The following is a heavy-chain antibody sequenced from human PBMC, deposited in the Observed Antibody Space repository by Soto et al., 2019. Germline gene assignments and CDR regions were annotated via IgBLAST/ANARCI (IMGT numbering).Heavy chain of an antibody. CDR2: ISGSGGST. D-gene: IGHD1-26*01. CDR1: GFTFSNAW. Sequence: PGGSLRLSCAASGFTFSNAWMSWVRQAPGKGLEWVSAISGSGGSTYYADSVKGRFTISRDNSKNTLYLQMNSLRAEDTAVYYCAKGRSGSYSPSDYWGQGTLVTVSS. CDR3: AKGRSGSYSPSDY. J-gene: IGHJ4*02. V-gene: IGHV3-23*01.